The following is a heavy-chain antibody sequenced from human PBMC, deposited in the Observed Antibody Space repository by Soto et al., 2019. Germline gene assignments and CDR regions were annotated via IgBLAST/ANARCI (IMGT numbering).Heavy chain of an antibody. CDR1: GGSISSSSYY. CDR2: IYYSGST. V-gene: IGHV4-39*01. Sequence: SETLSLTCTVSGGSISSSSYYWGWIRQPPGKGLEWIGSIYYSGSTYYNPSLKSRVTISVDTSKNQFSLKLSSVTAADTAVYYCARLNSIAVAGTWGYYFDYWGQGTLVTVSS. D-gene: IGHD6-19*01. J-gene: IGHJ4*02. CDR3: ARLNSIAVAGTWGYYFDY.